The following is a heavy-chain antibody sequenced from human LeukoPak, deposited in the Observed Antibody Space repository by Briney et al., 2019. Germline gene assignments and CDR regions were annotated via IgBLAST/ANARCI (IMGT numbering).Heavy chain of an antibody. D-gene: IGHD3-16*02. CDR3: ARAYDYVWGSYRPPDY. CDR1: GFTFSSYA. V-gene: IGHV3-30-3*01. J-gene: IGHJ4*02. CDR2: ISYDGSNK. Sequence: PGGSLRLSCAASGFTFSSYAMHWVRQAPGKGLEWVAVISYDGSNKYYADSVKGRFTISRDNSKNTLYLQMNSLRAEDTAVYYCARAYDYVWGSYRPPDYWGQGTLVTVSS.